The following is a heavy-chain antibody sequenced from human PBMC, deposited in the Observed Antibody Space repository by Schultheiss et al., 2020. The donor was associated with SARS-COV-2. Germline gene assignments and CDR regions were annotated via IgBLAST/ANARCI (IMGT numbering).Heavy chain of an antibody. D-gene: IGHD4-23*01. CDR1: GFTFSSYG. J-gene: IGHJ4*02. CDR2: IWYDGSNK. CDR3: ASLGCLYGGNSDLYLPDCRHDY. Sequence: GGSLRLSCAASGFTFSSYGMHWVRQAPGKGLEWVAVIWYDGSNKYYADSVKGRFTISRDNSKNTLYLQMNSLRAEDTAVYYCASLGCLYGGNSDLYLPDCRHDYWGQGTLVTVAS. V-gene: IGHV3-33*01.